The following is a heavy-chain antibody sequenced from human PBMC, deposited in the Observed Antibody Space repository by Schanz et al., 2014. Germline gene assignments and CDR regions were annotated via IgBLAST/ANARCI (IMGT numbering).Heavy chain of an antibody. CDR3: AKGRFGELSAFDI. CDR2: TRNRANNYFT. J-gene: IGHJ3*02. Sequence: EVQLVESGGGLVQPGGSLRLSCAASGFTFSAYYMDWVRQAPGKGLEWVGRTRNRANNYFTEYAASVKGRFTISRDDSKNTVYLQMNSLQTEDTAVYYCAKGRFGELSAFDIWGQGTMVTVSS. V-gene: IGHV3-72*01. D-gene: IGHD3-10*01. CDR1: GFTFSAYY.